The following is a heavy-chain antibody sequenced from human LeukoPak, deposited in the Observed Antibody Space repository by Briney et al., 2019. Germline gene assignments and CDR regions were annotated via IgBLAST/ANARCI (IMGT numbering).Heavy chain of an antibody. D-gene: IGHD3-22*01. Sequence: PSETLSLPCTVSGASTCNDYWTWIRQPAGKRLEGIGRIDIDVNNKYSPSLSSLVTMSMDTPKNQFSLKLSSVTASDSAVYYCARGPVTYYYASKAQRTHLNYYFDSWGQGALVTVTS. CDR1: GASTCNDY. CDR3: ARGPVTYYYASKAQRTHLNYYFDS. J-gene: IGHJ4*02. CDR2: IDIDVNN. V-gene: IGHV4-4*07.